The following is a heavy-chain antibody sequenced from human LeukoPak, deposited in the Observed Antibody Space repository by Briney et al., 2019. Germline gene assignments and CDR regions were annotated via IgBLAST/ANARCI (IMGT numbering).Heavy chain of an antibody. D-gene: IGHD4-17*01. V-gene: IGHV1-69*05. CDR3: ARPGLYGDYRY. CDR2: IIPIFGTA. J-gene: IGHJ4*02. Sequence: ASVKVSCKASGGTFSSYAISWVRQAPGQGLEWMGGIIPIFGTANYAQKFQGRVTITTDESTSTAYMELSSLRSEDAAVYYCARPGLYGDYRYWGQGTLVTVSS. CDR1: GGTFSSYA.